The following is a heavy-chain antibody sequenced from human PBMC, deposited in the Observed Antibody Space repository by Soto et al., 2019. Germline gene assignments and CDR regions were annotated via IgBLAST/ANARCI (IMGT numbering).Heavy chain of an antibody. D-gene: IGHD2-2*01. CDR1: GGSISSSSYY. Sequence: SETLSLTCTVSGGSISSSSYYWGWIRQPPGKGLEWIGSIYYSGSTYYSPSLKSRVTISVDTSKNQFSLKLSSVTAADTAVYYCARRRRQLRNYYYYYGMDVWGQGTTVTVSS. V-gene: IGHV4-39*01. CDR2: IYYSGST. J-gene: IGHJ6*02. CDR3: ARRRRQLRNYYYYYGMDV.